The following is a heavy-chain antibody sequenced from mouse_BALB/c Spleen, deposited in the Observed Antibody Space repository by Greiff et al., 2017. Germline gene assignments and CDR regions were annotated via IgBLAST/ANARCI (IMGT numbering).Heavy chain of an antibody. CDR3: AREGIPYAMDY. Sequence: QVQLQQSGAELARPGASVKLSCKASGYTFTSYWMQWVKQRPGQGLEWIGAIYPGDGDTRYTQKFKGKATLTADKSSSTAYMQLSSLASEDSAVYYCAREGIPYAMDYWGQGTSVTVSS. CDR1: GYTFTSYW. CDR2: IYPGDGDT. J-gene: IGHJ4*01. V-gene: IGHV1-87*01.